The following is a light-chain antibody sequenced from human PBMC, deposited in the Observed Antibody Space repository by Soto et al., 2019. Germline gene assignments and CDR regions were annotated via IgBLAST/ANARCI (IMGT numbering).Light chain of an antibody. CDR2: GAS. CDR3: QQYYKWPWT. V-gene: IGKV3-15*01. CDR1: QTINNH. J-gene: IGKJ1*01. Sequence: DIVITQSTATLSMSPGERATLACRSTQTINNHLAWNQQEPGHAPRLIIYGASTRATGIPDRFSGSGSGTDFTLTIRSLQSEDFAVYYCQQYYKWPWTFGQGTKVEIK.